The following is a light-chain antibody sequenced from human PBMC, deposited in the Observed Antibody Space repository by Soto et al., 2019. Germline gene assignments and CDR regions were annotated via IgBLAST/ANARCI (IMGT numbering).Light chain of an antibody. J-gene: IGLJ2*01. V-gene: IGLV2-14*03. CDR3: SSYTSSSTLV. CDR1: SSDVGGYNY. Sequence: QSALTQPASVSGSPGQSITISCTGTSSDVGGYNYVSWYQHHPGKAPKVMIYDVSNRPSGVSNRFSGSKSGNTASLTISGLQAEDEADYYCSSYTSSSTLVFGGGTKVTVL. CDR2: DVS.